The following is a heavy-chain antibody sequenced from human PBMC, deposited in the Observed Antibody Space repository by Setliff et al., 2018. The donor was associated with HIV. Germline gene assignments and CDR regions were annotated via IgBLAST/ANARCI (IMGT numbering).Heavy chain of an antibody. V-gene: IGHV7-4-1*02. CDR2: INTNTGNP. Sequence: ASVKVSCKASGYTFTSHGISWVRQAPGQGLEWMGWINTNTGNPTYAQGFTGRFVFSLDTSVSTAYLQISSLKAEDTAVYYCARDGGNFWSGPSLYYYYYMDVWGKGTTVTVSS. J-gene: IGHJ6*03. CDR3: ARDGGNFWSGPSLYYYYYMDV. CDR1: GYTFTSHG. D-gene: IGHD3-3*01.